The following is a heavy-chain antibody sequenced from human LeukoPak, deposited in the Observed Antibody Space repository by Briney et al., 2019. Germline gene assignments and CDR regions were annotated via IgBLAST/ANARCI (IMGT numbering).Heavy chain of an antibody. D-gene: IGHD2-2*01. J-gene: IGHJ6*04. V-gene: IGHV3-30*18. CDR2: ISYDGSNK. CDR1: GFTFSSYG. CDR3: AKGGDIVVVPAAPFWGYYGMDV. Sequence: GGSLRLSCAASGFTFSSYGMHWVRQAPGKGPEWVAVISYDGSNKYYADSVKGRFTISRDNSKNTLYLQMNSLRAEDTAVYYCAKGGDIVVVPAAPFWGYYGMDVWGKGTTVTVSS.